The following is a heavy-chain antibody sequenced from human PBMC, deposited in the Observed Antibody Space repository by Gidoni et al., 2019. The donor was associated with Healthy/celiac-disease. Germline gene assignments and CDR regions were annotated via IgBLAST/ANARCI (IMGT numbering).Heavy chain of an antibody. V-gene: IGHV2-5*02. CDR3: AHQTVTTQPFDY. CDR1: GFSLSTSGVG. J-gene: IGHJ4*02. Sequence: QITLKESGPTLVKPTPTLTLTCTFSGFSLSTSGVGVGWIRQPPGKDLEWLARIYWDDDKRYSPYLKSRLTITKDTSKNQVVLTMTNMEPGDTATYYCAHQTVTTQPFDYWGQGTLVTVSS. CDR2: IYWDDDK. D-gene: IGHD4-17*01.